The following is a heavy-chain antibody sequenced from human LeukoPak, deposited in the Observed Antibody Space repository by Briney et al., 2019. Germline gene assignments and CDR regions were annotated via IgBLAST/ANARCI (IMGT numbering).Heavy chain of an antibody. CDR2: IHADGSPT. Sequence: GGSLRLSCVTSEFNFRSSWMHWVRQAPGKGLVWVSRIHADGSPTNYADSVKGRFTISRDNAKNSLYLQMNSLRAEDTAVYYCARVGIQLCVDYWGQGTLVTVSS. J-gene: IGHJ4*02. CDR3: ARVGIQLCVDY. V-gene: IGHV3-74*01. CDR1: EFNFRSSW. D-gene: IGHD5-18*01.